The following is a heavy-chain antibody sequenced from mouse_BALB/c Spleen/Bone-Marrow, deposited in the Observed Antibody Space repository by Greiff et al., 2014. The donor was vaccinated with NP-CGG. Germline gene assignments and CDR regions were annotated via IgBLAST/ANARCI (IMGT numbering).Heavy chain of an antibody. CDR3: ARDKGGILFDY. V-gene: IGHV7-3*02. Sequence: DVHLVESGGGLVQPGGSLRLSCATSGFTFTDYCMNWVRQPPGKALEWLGFIRNKANGYTTEYSASVKGRFTISRDNSQSILYLQMNTLRAEDSATYYCARDKGGILFDYWGQGTTLTVSS. J-gene: IGHJ2*01. CDR1: GFTFTDYC. D-gene: IGHD1-1*02. CDR2: IRNKANGYTT.